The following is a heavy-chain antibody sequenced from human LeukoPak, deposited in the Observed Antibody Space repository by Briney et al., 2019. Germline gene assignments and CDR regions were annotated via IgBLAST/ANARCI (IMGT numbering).Heavy chain of an antibody. V-gene: IGHV3-49*04. J-gene: IGHJ4*02. Sequence: GGSLRLSCTTSGFTFGDYAMSWVRQAPGKGLEWVSFIRSKIYGENTEYAASVTGRFTISRDDSRIIAYLQMNSLKIEDTAVYYCVMSSHRYCSSTNCPLDHWGQGTLVTVSP. CDR1: GFTFGDYA. CDR3: VMSSHRYCSSTNCPLDH. CDR2: IRSKIYGENT. D-gene: IGHD2-2*01.